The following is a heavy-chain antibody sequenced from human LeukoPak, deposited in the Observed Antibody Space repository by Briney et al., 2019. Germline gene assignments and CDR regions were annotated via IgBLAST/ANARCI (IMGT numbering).Heavy chain of an antibody. Sequence: GGSLRLSCAASGFTFSSYAMSWVRQAPGKGLEWVSAISGSGGSTYYADSVKGRFTISRDNSKNTLYLQMNSLRAEDTAVYYCAFICSSTSCHHYYYYGMDVWGQGTTVTVSS. CDR1: GFTFSSYA. CDR3: AFICSSTSCHHYYYYGMDV. D-gene: IGHD2-2*01. V-gene: IGHV3-23*01. CDR2: ISGSGGST. J-gene: IGHJ6*02.